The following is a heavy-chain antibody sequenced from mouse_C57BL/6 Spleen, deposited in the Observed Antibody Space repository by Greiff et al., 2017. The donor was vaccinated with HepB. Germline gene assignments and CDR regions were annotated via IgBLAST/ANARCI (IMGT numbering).Heavy chain of an antibody. J-gene: IGHJ4*01. V-gene: IGHV5-6*01. CDR2: ISSGGSYT. CDR3: ARHSGAAQAHYYAMDY. CDR1: GFTFSSYG. D-gene: IGHD3-2*02. Sequence: EVNVVESGGDLVKPGGSLKLSCAASGFTFSSYGMSWVRQTPDKRLEWVATISSGGSYTYYPDSVKGRFTISRDNAKNTLYLQMSSLKSEDTAMYYCARHSGAAQAHYYAMDYWGQGTSVTVSS.